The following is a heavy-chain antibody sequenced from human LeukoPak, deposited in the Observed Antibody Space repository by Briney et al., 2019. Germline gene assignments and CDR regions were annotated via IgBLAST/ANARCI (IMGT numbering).Heavy chain of an antibody. D-gene: IGHD4-23*01. V-gene: IGHV3-74*01. CDR3: VRGNDYGGPHY. CDR1: GFTFSNYA. J-gene: IGHJ4*02. CDR2: IDRDGSRI. Sequence: GGSLRLSCAASGFTFSNYAMSWVRQAPGKGLVWVSRIDRDGSRINYADSVKGRFTISRDNGKNTLFLQMNSLRAEDAAEYYCVRGNDYGGPHYWGQGTLVTVSS.